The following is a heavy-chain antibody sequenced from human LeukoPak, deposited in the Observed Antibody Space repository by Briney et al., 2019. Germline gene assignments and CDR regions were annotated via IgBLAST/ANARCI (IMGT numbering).Heavy chain of an antibody. CDR1: GGSISSGGYY. CDR2: IYHSGST. D-gene: IGHD6-6*01. V-gene: IGHV4-30-2*01. J-gene: IGHJ4*02. CDR3: ARRRIVAALLFDY. Sequence: SETPSLTCTVSGGSISSGGYYWSWIRQPPGKGLEWIGYIYHSGSTYYNPSLKSRVTISVDRSKNQFSLKLSSVTAADTAVYYCARRRIVAALLFDYWGQGTLVTVSS.